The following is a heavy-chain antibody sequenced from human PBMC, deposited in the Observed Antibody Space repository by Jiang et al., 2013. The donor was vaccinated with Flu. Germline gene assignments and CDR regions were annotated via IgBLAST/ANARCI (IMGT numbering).Heavy chain of an antibody. CDR3: ARQASGWIAVALWFDY. V-gene: IGHV4-39*01. CDR2: IYYSGST. J-gene: IGHJ4*02. CDR1: GGSISSSSYY. Sequence: SLTCTVSGGSISSSSYYWGWIRQPPGKGLEWIGSIYYSGSTYYNPSLKSRVTISVDTSKNQFSLKLSSVTAADTAVYYCARQASGWIAVALWFDYWGQGTLVTVSS. D-gene: IGHD6-19*01.